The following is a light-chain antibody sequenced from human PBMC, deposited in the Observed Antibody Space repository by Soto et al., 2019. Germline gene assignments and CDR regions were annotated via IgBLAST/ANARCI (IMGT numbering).Light chain of an antibody. CDR1: QSVGSN. J-gene: IGKJ4*01. CDR2: GAS. CDR3: QQYNKFPSLT. V-gene: IGKV3-15*01. Sequence: EIVMTQSPATLSVSPGERATLSCRASQSVGSNLAWYHQKPGQAPRLLIYGASTRATGIPARFSGGGSGTEFTLPISSLQSEDFAVYFCQQYNKFPSLTFGGGTKVEIK.